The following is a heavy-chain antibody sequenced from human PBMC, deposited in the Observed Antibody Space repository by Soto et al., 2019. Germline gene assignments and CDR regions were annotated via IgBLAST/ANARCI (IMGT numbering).Heavy chain of an antibody. CDR1: GFTFSSYA. D-gene: IGHD2-8*02. V-gene: IGHV3-23*01. CDR2: ISGSGGST. Sequence: HPGGSLRLSCAASGFTFSSYAMSWVRQAPGKGLEWVSAISGSGGSTYYADSVKGRFTISRDNSKNTLYLQMNSLRAEDTAVYYCAKQKRTFSSGSIWYYFDYWGQGTLVTVSS. CDR3: AKQKRTFSSGSIWYYFDY. J-gene: IGHJ4*02.